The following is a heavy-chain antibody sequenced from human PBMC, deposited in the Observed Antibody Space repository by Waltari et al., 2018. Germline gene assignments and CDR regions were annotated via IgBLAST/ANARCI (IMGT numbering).Heavy chain of an antibody. J-gene: IGHJ4*02. V-gene: IGHV1-24*01. D-gene: IGHD3-9*01. Sequence: QVQLVQSGAEVKKPGASVKVSCKVSGYTLAELSMHWVRQAPGKGLEWMGGFEPADGETIYAQKFQGRVTMTEDTSTDTAYMELSSLRSEDTAVYYCATDSNPFVRYFDWVARWGQGTLVTVSS. CDR1: GYTLAELS. CDR2: FEPADGET. CDR3: ATDSNPFVRYFDWVAR.